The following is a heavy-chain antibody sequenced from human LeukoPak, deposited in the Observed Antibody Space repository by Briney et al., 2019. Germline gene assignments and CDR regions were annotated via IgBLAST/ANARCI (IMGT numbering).Heavy chain of an antibody. CDR3: ARGVVYPTWSGPHWSDY. D-gene: IGHD3-3*01. J-gene: IGHJ4*02. Sequence: GGSLRLSCAASGFTFSSYGMHWVRQAPGKGLEWVAVIWYSGSNKYYADSVKGRFTISRDNSKNTLYLQMNSLRAEDTAVYYCARGVVYPTWSGPHWSDYWGQGTLVTVSS. CDR2: IWYSGSNK. V-gene: IGHV3-33*01. CDR1: GFTFSSYG.